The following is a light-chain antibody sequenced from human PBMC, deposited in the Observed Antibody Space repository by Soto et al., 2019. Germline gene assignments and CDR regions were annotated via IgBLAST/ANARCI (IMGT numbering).Light chain of an antibody. Sequence: IVLTHAPGTLSFSPGERATLSCRASHSIGDYLAWYQHKPAQSPRLLIYDASTRATGIPARFSGSGSGTDFTLTISSLEPEDFAVYYCQQRSNWPITFGQGTRLEIK. CDR3: QQRSNWPIT. CDR1: HSIGDY. V-gene: IGKV3-11*01. CDR2: DAS. J-gene: IGKJ5*01.